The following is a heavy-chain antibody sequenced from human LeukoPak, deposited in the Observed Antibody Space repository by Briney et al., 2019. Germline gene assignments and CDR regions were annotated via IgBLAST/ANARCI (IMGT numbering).Heavy chain of an antibody. CDR2: IYSGGST. CDR1: GFTVSSNY. D-gene: IGHD2-21*02. V-gene: IGHV3-53*01. J-gene: IGHJ3*02. Sequence: GGSLRLSCAASGFTVSSNYMSWVGQAPGKGLEWVSVIYSGGSTYYADSVKGRFTISRDNSKNTLYLQMNSLRAEDTAVYYCAREGNCVGDCYSGDAFDIWGQGTMVTVSS. CDR3: AREGNCVGDCYSGDAFDI.